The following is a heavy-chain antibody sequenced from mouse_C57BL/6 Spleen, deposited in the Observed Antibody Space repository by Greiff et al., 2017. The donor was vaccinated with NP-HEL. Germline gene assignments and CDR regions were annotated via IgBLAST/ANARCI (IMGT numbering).Heavy chain of an antibody. Sequence: VQLQQPGAELVRPGSSVKLSCKASGYTFTSYWMHWVKQRPIQGLEWIGNIDPSDSETHYNQKFKDKATLTVDKSSSTAYMQLSSLTSEDSAVYYCARSGNYVAWFAYWGQGTLVTVSA. V-gene: IGHV1-52*01. J-gene: IGHJ3*01. CDR3: ARSGNYVAWFAY. D-gene: IGHD2-1*01. CDR2: IDPSDSET. CDR1: GYTFTSYW.